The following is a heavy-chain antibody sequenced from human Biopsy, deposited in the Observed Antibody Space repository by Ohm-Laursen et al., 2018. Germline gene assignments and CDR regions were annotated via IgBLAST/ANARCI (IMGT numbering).Heavy chain of an antibody. J-gene: IGHJ4*02. D-gene: IGHD6-19*01. CDR3: ARGRRTSGWPYFDN. V-gene: IGHV4-61*01. CDR1: GDSLTSGPEN. CDR2: IYSGENT. Sequence: SDTLSLTCTVSGDSLTSGPENWSWIRQSPGQGLEYIGFIYSGENTNYNPSLKNRVTMSVDTSKNQFYLKLYSVTAADTAVYYCARGRRTSGWPYFDNWGQGALVIVSP.